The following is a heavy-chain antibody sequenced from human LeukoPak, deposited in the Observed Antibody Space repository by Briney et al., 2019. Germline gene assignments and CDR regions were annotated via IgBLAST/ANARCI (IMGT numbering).Heavy chain of an antibody. CDR1: GYIFINHG. Sequence: ASVKVSCKASGYIFINHGIAWVRQAPGQGLEYMGWISAYNGNTDYAQKFQGRVTMTTDTSTSTAYMEVRGLRFDDTAAYYCARWGPSPSDYWGQGTLVTVSS. V-gene: IGHV1-18*01. CDR3: ARWGPSPSDY. D-gene: IGHD1-26*01. CDR2: ISAYNGNT. J-gene: IGHJ4*02.